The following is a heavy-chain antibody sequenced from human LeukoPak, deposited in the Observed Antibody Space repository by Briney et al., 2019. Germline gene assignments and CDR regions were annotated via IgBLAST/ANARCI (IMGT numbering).Heavy chain of an antibody. J-gene: IGHJ5*02. CDR3: ARDGNWNYFWFDP. D-gene: IGHD1-7*01. Sequence: GGSLRLSCAASGFTFSSYGMHWVRLAPGKGLEWVAVIWYDGSNKYYADSVKGRFTISRDNSKNTLYLQMNSLRAEDTAVYYCARDGNWNYFWFDPWGQGTLVTVSS. V-gene: IGHV3-33*01. CDR1: GFTFSSYG. CDR2: IWYDGSNK.